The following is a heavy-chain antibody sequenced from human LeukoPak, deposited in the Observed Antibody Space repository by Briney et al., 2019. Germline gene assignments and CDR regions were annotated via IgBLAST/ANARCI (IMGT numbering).Heavy chain of an antibody. CDR3: ARGRYSGTTYYFDY. CDR2: IKKDGSET. J-gene: IGHJ4*02. Sequence: GGSLRLSCAASGFTFSTSWMSWVRRVPGKGLEWVANIKKDGSETYYVDSVKGRFTISRDNAKNSLYLQMNSLRAEDTAMYYCARGRYSGTTYYFDYWGQGTLVTVSS. D-gene: IGHD5-12*01. CDR1: GFTFSTSW. V-gene: IGHV3-7*03.